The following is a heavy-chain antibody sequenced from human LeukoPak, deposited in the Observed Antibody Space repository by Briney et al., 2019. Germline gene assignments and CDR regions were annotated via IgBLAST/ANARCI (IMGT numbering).Heavy chain of an antibody. D-gene: IGHD6-13*01. CDR2: ISYDGSNK. Sequence: PGGSLRLSCAASGFTFSSYAMHWVRQAPGKGLEWVAVISYDGSNKYYADSVKGRFTISRDNSKNTLYLQMNSLRAEDTAVYYCARGGTAAAGTADYYYYMDVWGKGTTVTVSS. CDR1: GFTFSSYA. V-gene: IGHV3-30*04. J-gene: IGHJ6*03. CDR3: ARGGTAAAGTADYYYYMDV.